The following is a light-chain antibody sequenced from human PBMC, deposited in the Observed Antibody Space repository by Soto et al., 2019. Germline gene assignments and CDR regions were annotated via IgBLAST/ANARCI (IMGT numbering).Light chain of an antibody. CDR3: ASWDDSLSVV. CDR1: SSNIGNNF. J-gene: IGLJ2*01. CDR2: RNT. Sequence: QSVLPQPPSVSGTPGQGVTISCSGSSSNIGNNFVHWYQHLPGSAPRLLIYRNTQRPAGAPDRFSGSKSGTSASLAISGLRSEDEAHYYCASWDDSLSVVFGGGTKLTVL. V-gene: IGLV1-47*01.